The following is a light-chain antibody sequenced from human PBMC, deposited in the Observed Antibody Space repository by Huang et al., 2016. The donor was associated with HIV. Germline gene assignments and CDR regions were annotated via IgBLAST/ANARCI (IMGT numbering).Light chain of an antibody. CDR2: GAS. CDR3: QQYNNWPKVFT. J-gene: IGKJ3*01. CDR1: QSVSSN. Sequence: EIVMTQSPATLSVSPGERATLSCRAGQSVSSNLAGYQQNPGQAPRLLIYGASTRATGIPARFSGSGSGIEFTLTISSLQSEEFAVYYCQQYNNWPKVFTFGPGTKVDIK. V-gene: IGKV3-15*01.